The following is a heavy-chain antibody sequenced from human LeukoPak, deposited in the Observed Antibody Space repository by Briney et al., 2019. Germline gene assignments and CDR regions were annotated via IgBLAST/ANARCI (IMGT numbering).Heavy chain of an antibody. D-gene: IGHD2-21*02. V-gene: IGHV1-46*01. CDR2: INPSGGST. J-gene: IGHJ3*02. CDR1: GYTFTSYY. Sequence: GASVTVSCKASGYTFTSYYMHWVRQAPGQGLEWMGIINPSGGSTSYAQKFQGRVTMTRDTSTSTVYMELSSLRSEDTAVYYCASGRGGVVTAFYDAFDIWGQGTMVTVSS. CDR3: ASGRGGVVTAFYDAFDI.